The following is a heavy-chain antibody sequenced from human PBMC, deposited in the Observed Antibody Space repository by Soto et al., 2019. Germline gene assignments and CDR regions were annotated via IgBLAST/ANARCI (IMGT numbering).Heavy chain of an antibody. J-gene: IGHJ4*02. CDR3: ARVNSTTPSGFFDY. Sequence: QVQLQQWGAGLLKPSETLSLTCAVYGGSFSGYYWSWIRQPPGKGLEWIGEINHSGSTNYNPSLKSRVTISVDTSKNLFSLKLSSVTAADTAVYYCARVNSTTPSGFFDYWGQGTLVTVSS. V-gene: IGHV4-34*01. CDR2: INHSGST. D-gene: IGHD4-17*01. CDR1: GGSFSGYY.